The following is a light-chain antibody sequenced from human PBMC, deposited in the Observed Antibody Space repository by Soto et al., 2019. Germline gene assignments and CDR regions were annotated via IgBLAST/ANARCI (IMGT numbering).Light chain of an antibody. CDR1: QDITNY. V-gene: IGKV1-33*01. Sequence: DIPMSQSPSSLSTSVGDGVTITCQASQDITNYLNWYQHKPGKPPKLLIYDASNLETGVPSRFSGSGSGTAFTFTIRSLQPEDIATYYCQQYDNFPFGFGGGTKVEIK. J-gene: IGKJ4*01. CDR2: DAS. CDR3: QQYDNFPFG.